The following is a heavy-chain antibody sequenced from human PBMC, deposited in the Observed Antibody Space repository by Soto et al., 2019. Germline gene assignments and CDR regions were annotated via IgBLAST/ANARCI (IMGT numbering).Heavy chain of an antibody. V-gene: IGHV3-48*02. CDR1: GFSFRSYG. CDR3: ARVYSYAVDV. CDR2: ISGSSGTK. Sequence: GGSLRLSCTASGFSFRSYGMHWVRQAPGKGLEWVSYISGSSGTKYYADSVKGRFTISRDNAKNSLSLQMNSLRDEDTAVYYCARVYSYAVDVWGQGTTVTVSS. J-gene: IGHJ6*02.